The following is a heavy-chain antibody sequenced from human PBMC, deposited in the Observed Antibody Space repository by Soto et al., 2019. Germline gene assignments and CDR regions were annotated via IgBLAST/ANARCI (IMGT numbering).Heavy chain of an antibody. CDR3: ARNIQYYYDSSGYPDY. Sequence: PSETLSLTCTVSGGSISSSSYYWGWIRQPPGKGLEWIGSIYYSGSTYYNPSLKSRVTISVDTSKNQFSLKLSSVTAADTAVYYCARNIQYYYDSSGYPDYWGQGTLVTVSS. CDR1: GGSISSSSYY. D-gene: IGHD3-22*01. CDR2: IYYSGST. J-gene: IGHJ4*02. V-gene: IGHV4-39*01.